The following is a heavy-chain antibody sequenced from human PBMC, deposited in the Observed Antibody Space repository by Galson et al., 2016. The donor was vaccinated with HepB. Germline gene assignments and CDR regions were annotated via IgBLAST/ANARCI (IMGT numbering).Heavy chain of an antibody. J-gene: IGHJ4*02. CDR2: IYYSGRT. Sequence: SETLSLTCTVSGGSISSSSYYWGWIRQPPGKGLEWIGSIYYSGRTYYNPSLKSRVTISVDTYKHQSSLQLSTVTAADTAVYYCARLELPFTSGCDYRGRGAMVTLSS. CDR1: GGSISSSSYY. V-gene: IGHV4-39*01. CDR3: ARLELPFTSGCDY. D-gene: IGHD3-10*01.